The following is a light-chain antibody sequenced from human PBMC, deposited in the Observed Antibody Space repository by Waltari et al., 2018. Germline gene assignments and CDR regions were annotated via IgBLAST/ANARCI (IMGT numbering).Light chain of an antibody. Sequence: QSALTQPASVSGSPGQSLTISCTGTSPHVGGYHYLSWYQQHPGKAPKVVIFDVSYRPSGVSNRFSASKSGNTASLTISGLQAEDEADYYCTSYTSSHGLVFGTGTKVTVL. V-gene: IGLV2-14*03. J-gene: IGLJ1*01. CDR1: SPHVGGYHY. CDR3: TSYTSSHGLV. CDR2: DVS.